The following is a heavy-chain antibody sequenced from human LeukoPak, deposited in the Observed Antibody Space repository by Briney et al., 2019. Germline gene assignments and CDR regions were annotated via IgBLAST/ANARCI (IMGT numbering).Heavy chain of an antibody. V-gene: IGHV1-69*05. J-gene: IGHJ4*02. CDR1: GGTFSSYA. CDR2: IIPIFGTS. Sequence: SVKVSCKASGGTFSSYAISWVRQAPGQGLEWMGGIIPIFGTSNYAQNFQGRVTITTDESTNTAYMELSSLRSEDTAVYYCARDSRSSSSAYYFDYWGQGTLVIVSS. D-gene: IGHD6-6*01. CDR3: ARDSRSSSSAYYFDY.